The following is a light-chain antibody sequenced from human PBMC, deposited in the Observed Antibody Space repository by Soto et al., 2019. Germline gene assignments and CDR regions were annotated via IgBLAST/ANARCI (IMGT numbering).Light chain of an antibody. Sequence: EIVLTQSPGTLSLSPGERATLSCRASQSVSSSYLAWYQQKPGQAPRLLIYGVSSRATGIPDRFSGSGSGTDFTLTINRLEPEDLAVYYCQQYGSLAWTFGQGTKVYIK. CDR2: GVS. CDR1: QSVSSSY. J-gene: IGKJ1*01. V-gene: IGKV3-20*01. CDR3: QQYGSLAWT.